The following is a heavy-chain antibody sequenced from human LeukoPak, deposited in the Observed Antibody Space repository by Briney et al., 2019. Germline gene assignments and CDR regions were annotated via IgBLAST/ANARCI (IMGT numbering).Heavy chain of an antibody. D-gene: IGHD6-19*01. J-gene: IGHJ3*02. CDR2: IYTSGTT. CDR3: ARETRSGRAFDI. V-gene: IGHV4-4*07. CDR1: DDSINSYW. Sequence: SETLSLTCTVSDDSINSYWWSWIRRPAGKGLEWIGRIYTSGTTNYNLSLKSRVTMSVDTSKNQFSLKLRSVTAADMAVYYCARETRSGRAFDIWGQGTMVTVSS.